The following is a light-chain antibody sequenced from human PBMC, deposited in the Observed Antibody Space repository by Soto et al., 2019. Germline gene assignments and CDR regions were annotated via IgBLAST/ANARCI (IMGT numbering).Light chain of an antibody. CDR2: EVS. CDR3: SSYSTMSTLV. Sequence: QSALTQPASVSGSPGQSITISCTGTSDDIGDYNYVSWYQQHPGEDPKLIIYEVSARPSGVSSRFSGSKSANTASLTITGLQADDEAHYYCSSYSTMSTLVFGGGTKLTVL. J-gene: IGLJ2*01. V-gene: IGLV2-14*01. CDR1: SDDIGDYNY.